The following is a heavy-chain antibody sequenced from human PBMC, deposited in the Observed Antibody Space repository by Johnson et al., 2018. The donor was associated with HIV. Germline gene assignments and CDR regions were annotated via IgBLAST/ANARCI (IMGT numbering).Heavy chain of an antibody. CDR1: GFTLSSNY. Sequence: VQLVESGGGLVQPGGSLRLSCAASGFTLSSNYMSWVRQAPGKGLEWVSVIYSGGSTYYAVSVKRRFTISRDNSKNTLYLRMNSLRAADTAVYYCARYCSGGSCYSGVGAFDIWGQGTMVTVSS. J-gene: IGHJ3*02. CDR3: ARYCSGGSCYSGVGAFDI. V-gene: IGHV3-66*01. CDR2: IYSGGST. D-gene: IGHD2-15*01.